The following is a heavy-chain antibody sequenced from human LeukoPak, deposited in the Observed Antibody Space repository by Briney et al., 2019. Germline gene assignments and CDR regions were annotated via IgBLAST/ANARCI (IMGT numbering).Heavy chain of an antibody. Sequence: ASVTVSCKASGYTFTSYGISWVRQAPGQGLEWMGWISAYNGNTNYAQKLQGRVTMTTDTSTSTAYMELRSLRSDDTAVYYCARDPSYGSGKAGFDPWGQGTLVTVSS. V-gene: IGHV1-18*01. CDR3: ARDPSYGSGKAGFDP. CDR1: GYTFTSYG. J-gene: IGHJ5*02. D-gene: IGHD3-10*01. CDR2: ISAYNGNT.